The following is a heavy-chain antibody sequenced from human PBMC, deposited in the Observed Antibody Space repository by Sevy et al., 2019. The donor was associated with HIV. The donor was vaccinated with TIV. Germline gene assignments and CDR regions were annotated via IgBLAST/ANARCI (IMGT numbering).Heavy chain of an antibody. Sequence: ASVKVSCKASGGTFSSYAISWVRQAPGQGLEWMGGIIPIFGTANYAQMFQGRVTITADKSTSTAYMELSSLRSEDTAVYYCARSIAARPDFYYYYYYMDVWGKGTTVTVSS. CDR3: ARSIAARPDFYYYYYYMDV. V-gene: IGHV1-69*06. CDR1: GGTFSSYA. J-gene: IGHJ6*03. CDR2: IIPIFGTA. D-gene: IGHD6-6*01.